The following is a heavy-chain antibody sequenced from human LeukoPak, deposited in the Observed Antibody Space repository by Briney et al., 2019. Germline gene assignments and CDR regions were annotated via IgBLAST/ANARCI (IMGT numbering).Heavy chain of an antibody. CDR3: AKASQWLAYYYYYGMDV. J-gene: IGHJ6*02. Sequence: GTSLRLSCAASGFPFSSYGMHWVRQAPGKGLEWVARLVYDARSDYANSVKGRFSISRDDSKNTLYLQMNSLRAEDTAVYYCAKASQWLAYYYYYGMDVWGQGTTVTVSS. CDR1: GFPFSSYG. D-gene: IGHD6-19*01. V-gene: IGHV3-33*03. CDR2: LVYDARS.